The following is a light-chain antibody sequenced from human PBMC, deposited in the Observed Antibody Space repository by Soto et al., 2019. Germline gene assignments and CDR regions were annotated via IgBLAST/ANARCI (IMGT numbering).Light chain of an antibody. CDR2: LNSDGSH. J-gene: IGLJ2*01. CDR3: QTWGTGIVV. CDR1: SAHSSYA. Sequence: QPVLTQSPSASASLGASVKITCTLSSAHSSYAVAWHQQQPEKGPRYLMKLNSDGSHSKGDGIPDRFSGSSSGAERYLTISRLQSEDEADSYCQTWGTGIVVFGGGTKVTVL. V-gene: IGLV4-69*01.